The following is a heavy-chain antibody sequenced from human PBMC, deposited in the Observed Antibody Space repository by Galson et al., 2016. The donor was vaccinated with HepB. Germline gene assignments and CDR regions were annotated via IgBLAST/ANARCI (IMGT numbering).Heavy chain of an antibody. CDR3: ARDPYSMGVDVNDAFDI. CDR2: ISSNSNSI. CDR1: EFTFSSYS. D-gene: IGHD2/OR15-2a*01. J-gene: IGHJ3*02. Sequence: SLRLSCAASEFTFSSYSMNWVRQAPGKGLEWVSSISSNSNSIYYADSVKGRFTISRDNAKNSLYLQMNSLRVEDTAVYYCARDPYSMGVDVNDAFDIWGQGTTVTVSS. V-gene: IGHV3-21*06.